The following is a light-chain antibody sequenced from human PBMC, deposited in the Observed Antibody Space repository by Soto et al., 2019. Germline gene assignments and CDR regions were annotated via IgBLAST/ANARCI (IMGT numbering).Light chain of an antibody. CDR1: RSLSSTS. J-gene: IGKJ1*01. CDR2: DVS. CDR3: QQYGSSPRT. Sequence: EIVLTQSPGTLSLSPGERAALSCRASRSLSSTSLAWYQQRPGQAPRLLIYDVSIRATGIPDRFSGSGSGTDFTLTINRLEPDDFAVYYCQQYGSSPRTFGQGTKVEIK. V-gene: IGKV3-20*01.